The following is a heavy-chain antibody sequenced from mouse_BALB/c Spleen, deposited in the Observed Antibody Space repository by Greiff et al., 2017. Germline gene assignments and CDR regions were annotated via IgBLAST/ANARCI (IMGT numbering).Heavy chain of an antibody. CDR2: ISYSGST. V-gene: IGHV3-8*02. D-gene: IGHD2-14*01. Sequence: DVKLVESGPSLVKPSQTLSLTCSVTGDSITSGYWNWIRKFPGNKLEYMGYISYSGSTYYNPSLKSRISITRDTSKNQYYLQLNSVTTEDTATYYCARGNYRYSYAMDYWGQGTSVTVSS. CDR1: GDSITSGY. CDR3: ARGNYRYSYAMDY. J-gene: IGHJ4*01.